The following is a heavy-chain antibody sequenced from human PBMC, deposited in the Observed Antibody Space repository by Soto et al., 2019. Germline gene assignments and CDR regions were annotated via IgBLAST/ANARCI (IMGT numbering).Heavy chain of an antibody. Sequence: PSETLSRTCAVSGGSISSGGYSWNWIRQPPGKGLEWIGYIYHSGSAFYNPSLKSRVTISIDKSKNQFSLNLSSVTAADTAVYFCARARIAMDVWGQGTTVTVSS. CDR2: IYHSGSA. V-gene: IGHV4-30-2*01. CDR3: ARARIAMDV. CDR1: GGSISSGGYS. J-gene: IGHJ6*02.